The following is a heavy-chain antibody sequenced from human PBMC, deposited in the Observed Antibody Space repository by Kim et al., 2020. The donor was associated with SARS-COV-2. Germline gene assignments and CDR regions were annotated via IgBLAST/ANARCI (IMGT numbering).Heavy chain of an antibody. V-gene: IGHV3-23*01. CDR2: ISGSGGST. Sequence: GGSLRLSCAASGFTFSSYAMSWVRQAPGKGLEWVSAISGSGGSTYYADSVKGRFTISRDNSKNTLYLQMNSLRAEDTAVYYCAKDFTIPSYYYDSSGYLGPAVAFDIWGQGTMVTVSS. D-gene: IGHD3-22*01. CDR1: GFTFSSYA. CDR3: AKDFTIPSYYYDSSGYLGPAVAFDI. J-gene: IGHJ3*02.